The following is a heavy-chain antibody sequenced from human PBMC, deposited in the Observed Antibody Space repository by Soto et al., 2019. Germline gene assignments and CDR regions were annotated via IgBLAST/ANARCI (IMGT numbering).Heavy chain of an antibody. Sequence: PSQTLSLTCAISGDSVSSNSAAWNWSRQSPSRGLEWLGRTYYKSNWYNDYAVTVKSRITINPDTSKNQFSLQLNSVPPEDTAVYYCARVGHNWNHEATTYYYSGMDVWGQGTTVTVSS. V-gene: IGHV6-1*01. D-gene: IGHD1-20*01. CDR2: TYYKSNWYN. CDR3: ARVGHNWNHEATTYYYSGMDV. CDR1: GDSVSSNSAA. J-gene: IGHJ6*02.